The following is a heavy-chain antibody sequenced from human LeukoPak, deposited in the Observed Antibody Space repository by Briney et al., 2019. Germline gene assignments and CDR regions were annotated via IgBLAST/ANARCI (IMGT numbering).Heavy chain of an antibody. J-gene: IGHJ4*02. V-gene: IGHV1-18*01. CDR2: ISASNGNT. CDR3: ARQGYSGHSQGAADY. CDR1: GYTFTRYG. Sequence: ASVKVSCKASGYTFTRYGISWVRQAPGQGLQWLGWISASNGNTNYAQKFQGRVTMTTDTSTSTAHMELRSLRSDDTAVYYCARQGYSGHSQGAADYWGQGTLVTVSS. D-gene: IGHD4-23*01.